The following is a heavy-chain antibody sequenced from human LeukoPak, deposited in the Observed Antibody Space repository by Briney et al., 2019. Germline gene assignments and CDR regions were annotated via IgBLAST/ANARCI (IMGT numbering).Heavy chain of an antibody. CDR1: GFTFSSYG. Sequence: GGSLRLSCAASGFTFSSYGMHWVRQAPGKGLEWVAFIRYDGSNKYYADSVKGRFTISRDNSKNTLYLQMNSLRAEDTAVYYCAKLDYVWGSLENGFDYWGQGTLVTASS. CDR2: IRYDGSNK. D-gene: IGHD3-16*01. J-gene: IGHJ4*02. V-gene: IGHV3-30*02. CDR3: AKLDYVWGSLENGFDY.